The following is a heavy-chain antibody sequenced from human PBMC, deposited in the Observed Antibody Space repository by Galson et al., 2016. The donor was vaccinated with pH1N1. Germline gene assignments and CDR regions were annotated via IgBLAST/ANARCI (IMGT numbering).Heavy chain of an antibody. D-gene: IGHD3-9*01. CDR3: AKDIDWGAFQS. CDR2: ISGGGRTM. Sequence: SLRLSCAASGFTFGRDQMYWVRQAPGKGLEWVSYISGGGRTMYYADSVKGRFTASRDNAENSLYLQMHSLRAEDTALYYCAKDIDWGAFQSWSQGTRVTVS. J-gene: IGHJ5*02. V-gene: IGHV3-48*03. CDR1: GFTFGRDQ.